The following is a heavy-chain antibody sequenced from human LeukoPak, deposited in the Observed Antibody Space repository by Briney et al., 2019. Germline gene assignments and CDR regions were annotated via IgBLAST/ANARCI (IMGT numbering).Heavy chain of an antibody. Sequence: PGGSLRLSCAASGFTFSSYAMYWVRQAPGKGLEWVAVMSYDGSNKYYADSVKGRFTISRDNSKNTLYLQMISLRAEDTAVYYCARDRRPDDGDYIFDYWGQGTLVTVSS. D-gene: IGHD4-17*01. CDR3: ARDRRPDDGDYIFDY. CDR2: MSYDGSNK. CDR1: GFTFSSYA. J-gene: IGHJ4*02. V-gene: IGHV3-30-3*01.